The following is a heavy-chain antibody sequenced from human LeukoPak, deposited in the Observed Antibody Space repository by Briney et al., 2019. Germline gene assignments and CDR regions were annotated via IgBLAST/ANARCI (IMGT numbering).Heavy chain of an antibody. CDR2: IYYTGST. J-gene: IGHJ6*02. CDR1: GGSISFYY. V-gene: IGHV4-59*01. CDR3: ARDGKISAYSGMDV. Sequence: SETLSLTCAVSGGSISFYYWSWIRQPPGKGLEWLGFIYYTGSTDYNPSLKSRVTISIDTSKNQFSLKLTSVTAADTAVYYCARDGKISAYSGMDVWGQGTTVTVSS. D-gene: IGHD2-21*01.